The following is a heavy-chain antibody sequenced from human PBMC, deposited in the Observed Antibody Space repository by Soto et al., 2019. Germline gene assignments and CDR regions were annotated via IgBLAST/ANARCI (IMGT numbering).Heavy chain of an antibody. D-gene: IGHD5-18*01. CDR1: GFPFSSYS. J-gene: IGHJ5*02. CDR3: ARDLGSIGDTAMVIPVWWFDP. CDR2: ISYDGSNK. V-gene: IGHV3-30*02. Sequence: PGGSLRLSCAASGFPFSSYSMNWVRQAPGKGLEWVASISYDGSNKYYADSVKGRFTISRDNSKNTLYLQMNSLRAEDTAVYYCARDLGSIGDTAMVIPVWWFDPWGQGTLVTVSS.